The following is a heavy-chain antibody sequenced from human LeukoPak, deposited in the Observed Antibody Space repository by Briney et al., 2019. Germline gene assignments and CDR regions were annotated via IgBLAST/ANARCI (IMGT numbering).Heavy chain of an antibody. CDR1: GFTFSDYY. Sequence: PGGSLRLSCAASGFTFSDYYMSWIRQAPGKGLEWVSYISSSGSTIYYADSVKGRFTISRDNAKNSLYLQMNSLRAEDTAVYYCSGSGVIRYFREFEPWGQGTLVTVSS. CDR2: ISSSGSTI. J-gene: IGHJ5*02. V-gene: IGHV3-11*01. CDR3: SGSGVIRYFREFEP. D-gene: IGHD3-9*01.